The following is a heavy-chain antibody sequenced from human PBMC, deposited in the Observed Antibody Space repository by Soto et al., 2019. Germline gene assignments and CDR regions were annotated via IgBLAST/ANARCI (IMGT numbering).Heavy chain of an antibody. V-gene: IGHV6-1*01. CDR1: GGRVSSNSAA. D-gene: IGHD3-16*01. CDR2: TYYRSKWYN. CDR3: ARAEIRGVILSAFDI. Sequence: SQTLSVTCAISGGRVSSNSAAWDWIRQSPSRGLEWLGRTYYRSKWYNDYAVSVKSRITINPDTSKNQFSLQLNSVTPEDTAVYYCARAEIRGVILSAFDIWGQGTMVTVSS. J-gene: IGHJ3*02.